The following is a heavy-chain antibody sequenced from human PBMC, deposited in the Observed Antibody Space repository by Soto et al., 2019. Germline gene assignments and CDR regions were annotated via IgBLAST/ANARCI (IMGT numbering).Heavy chain of an antibody. Sequence: GGSLRLSCEVSGFTFSAYGMHWVRQAPGKGMEWVAAISHDGTNKNYGDSVKGRFTISRDNSKKTLYLQMNSLRPEDTALYYCAKDEYYYSRSGYYIFDSWGQGTLVTVSS. J-gene: IGHJ4*02. CDR1: GFTFSAYG. CDR3: AKDEYYYSRSGYYIFDS. V-gene: IGHV3-30*18. D-gene: IGHD3-22*01. CDR2: ISHDGTNK.